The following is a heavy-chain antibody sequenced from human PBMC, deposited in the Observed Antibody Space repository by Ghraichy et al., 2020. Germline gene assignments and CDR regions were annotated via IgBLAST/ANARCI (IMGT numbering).Heavy chain of an antibody. D-gene: IGHD2-15*01. CDR3: ARVKWWTAGWVSDGMDV. V-gene: IGHV1-8*01. Sequence: ASVKVSCKASGYTFTSYDINWVRQATGQGLEWMGWMNPNSGNTGYAQKFQGRVTMTRNTSISTAYMELSSLRSEDTAVYYCARVKWWTAGWVSDGMDVWGQGTTVTVSS. CDR2: MNPNSGNT. J-gene: IGHJ6*02. CDR1: GYTFTSYD.